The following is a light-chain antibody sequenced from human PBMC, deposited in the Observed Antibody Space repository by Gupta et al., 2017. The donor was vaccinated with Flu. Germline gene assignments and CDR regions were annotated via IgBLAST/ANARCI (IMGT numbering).Light chain of an antibody. CDR3: MQGEDWPWT. V-gene: IGKV2-28*01. Sequence: PVTPGQPASISCRASQSLVDSNEYKYLDWFLQKPGQAPKRLIYLGSVRYSGVPDRFSGSGSGSDFTLKISRVDAEDVGLYFFMQGEDWPWTFGQGTTVEIK. J-gene: IGKJ1*01. CDR1: QSLVDSNEYKY. CDR2: LGS.